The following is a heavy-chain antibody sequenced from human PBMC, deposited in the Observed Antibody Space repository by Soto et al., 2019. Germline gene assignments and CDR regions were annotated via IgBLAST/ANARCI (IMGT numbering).Heavy chain of an antibody. CDR2: IYSAGNT. V-gene: IGHV3-66*01. CDR3: ARDFVVGGPTINYYYGMDV. D-gene: IGHD1-26*01. CDR1: GLTVSSNY. Sequence: TGGSLRLSCAASGLTVSSNYMSWVRQAPGKGLEWISIIYSAGNTYYADSVKGRFTISRDNSKNTLYLQMNSLGAEDTAVYYCARDFVVGGPTINYYYGMDVWGQGTTVTVSS. J-gene: IGHJ6*02.